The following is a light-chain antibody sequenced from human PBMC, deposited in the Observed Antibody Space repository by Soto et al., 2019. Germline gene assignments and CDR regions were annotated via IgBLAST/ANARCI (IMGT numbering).Light chain of an antibody. J-gene: IGKJ1*01. CDR1: QSVSSN. V-gene: IGKV3-15*01. CDR3: QQYNNWVA. Sequence: EIVMTQSPATLSVSPGERATLSCRASQSVSSNLAWYQQKPGQAPRLLIYGASTRATGIPARFSGSGSGTEFTLNISSLQSEDFAVYYCQQYNNWVAFGQGTKVEIK. CDR2: GAS.